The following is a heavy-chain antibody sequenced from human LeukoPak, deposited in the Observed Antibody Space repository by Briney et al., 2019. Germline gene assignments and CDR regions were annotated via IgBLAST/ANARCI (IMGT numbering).Heavy chain of an antibody. J-gene: IGHJ4*02. V-gene: IGHV1-24*01. CDR3: ATTSTAGLGY. CDR1: GYTLTELS. Sequence: ASVKVSCKVSGYTLTELSMHWVRQAPVKGLEWMGSFDPEDGEIIYAQKFQGRVTMTEHTSTDTAYMELSSLRSEDTAVYYCATTSTAGLGYWGQGTLVTVSS. D-gene: IGHD6-13*01. CDR2: FDPEDGEI.